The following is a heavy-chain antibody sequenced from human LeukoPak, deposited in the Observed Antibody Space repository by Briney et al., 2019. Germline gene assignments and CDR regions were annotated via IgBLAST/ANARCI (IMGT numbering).Heavy chain of an antibody. CDR3: AKDQSRYYYGSRAMDV. J-gene: IGHJ6*02. V-gene: IGHV3-30*02. CDR2: IWYDGSNK. CDR1: GFTFSSYG. D-gene: IGHD3-10*01. Sequence: GGSLRLSCAASGFTFSSYGMHWVRQAPGKGLEWVAFIWYDGSNKYYADSVKGRFTISRDNSKNTLYLQMNSLRAEDTAVYYCAKDQSRYYYGSRAMDVWGQGTTVTVSS.